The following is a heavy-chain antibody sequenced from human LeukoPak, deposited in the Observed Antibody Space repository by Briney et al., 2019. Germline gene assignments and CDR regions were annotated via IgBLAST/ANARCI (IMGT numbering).Heavy chain of an antibody. J-gene: IGHJ6*02. CDR3: AREGNGFYGMDV. V-gene: IGHV3-48*01. D-gene: IGHD2-8*01. Sequence: GGSLRLSCAASGFTFSIYSMNWVRQAPGKGLEWVSNIRSGGSAMYYADSLKGRFTISRDNAKNSLYLQMNSLRAEDTAVYYCAREGNGFYGMDVWGQGTTVTVSS. CDR2: IRSGGSAM. CDR1: GFTFSIYS.